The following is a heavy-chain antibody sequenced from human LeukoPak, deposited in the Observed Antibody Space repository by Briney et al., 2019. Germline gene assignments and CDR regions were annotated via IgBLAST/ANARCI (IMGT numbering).Heavy chain of an antibody. CDR3: ARAWGSGYYFDY. CDR2: IYYSGST. J-gene: IGHJ4*02. CDR1: GGSISSGGYY. Sequence: SETLSLTCTVSGGSISSGGYYWSWIRQHPGKGLEWIGYIYYSGSTYYSPSLKSRVTISVDTSKNQFSLKLSSVTAADTVVYYCARAWGSGYYFDYWGQGTLVTVSS. V-gene: IGHV4-31*03. D-gene: IGHD7-27*01.